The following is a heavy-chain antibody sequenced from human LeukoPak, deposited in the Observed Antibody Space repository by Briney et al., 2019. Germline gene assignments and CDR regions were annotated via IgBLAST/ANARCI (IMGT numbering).Heavy chain of an antibody. V-gene: IGHV4-4*02. Sequence: SETLSLTCAVSGGSISSSNWWSWVRQPPGKGLEWIGEIYHSGSTNYNPSLKSRVTISVDKSKNQFSLKLSSVTAADTAVYYCARDQGTAVAGDYFDYWGQGTLVTVSS. D-gene: IGHD6-19*01. CDR1: GGSISSSNW. CDR2: IYHSGST. J-gene: IGHJ4*02. CDR3: ARDQGTAVAGDYFDY.